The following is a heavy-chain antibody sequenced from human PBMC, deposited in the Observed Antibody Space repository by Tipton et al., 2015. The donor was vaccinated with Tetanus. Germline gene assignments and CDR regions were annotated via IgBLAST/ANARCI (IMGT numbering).Heavy chain of an antibody. D-gene: IGHD3-10*01. CDR3: AGDRCGPGIYVGGL. CDR1: GFTFSTSA. J-gene: IGHJ4*02. V-gene: IGHV3-30-3*01. CDR2: ISCVGSNN. Sequence: SLRLSCAASGFTFSTSAIHWVRQAPGKGLEWVAVISCVGSNNYYADSVKGRFTISRDNSKNTLYLQMNSLRPEDTAVYYCAGDRCGPGIYVGGLGGQGTVVTVSS.